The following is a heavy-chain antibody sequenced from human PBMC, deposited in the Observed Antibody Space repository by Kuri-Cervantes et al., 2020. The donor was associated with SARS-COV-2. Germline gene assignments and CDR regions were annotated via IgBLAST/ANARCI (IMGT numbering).Heavy chain of an antibody. CDR2: IRYDGSNK. CDR3: ARVGGRDIVATDWYFDL. V-gene: IGHV3-30*02. Sequence: GESLKISCAASGFTFSSYGMHWVRQAPGKGLEWVAFIRYDGSNKYYADSVKGRFAISRDNSKNTLYLQMNSLRAEDTAVYYCARVGGRDIVATDWYFDLWGRGTLVTVSS. CDR1: GFTFSSYG. D-gene: IGHD5-12*01. J-gene: IGHJ2*01.